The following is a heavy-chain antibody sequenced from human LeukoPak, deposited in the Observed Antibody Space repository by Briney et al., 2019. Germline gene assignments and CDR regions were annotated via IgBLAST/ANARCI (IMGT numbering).Heavy chain of an antibody. D-gene: IGHD4-17*01. V-gene: IGHV4-59*01. CDR2: IYYSGST. Sequence: SETLSLTCTVSGGSISSYYWSWIRQPPGKGLEWIGYIYYSGSTNYNPSLKSRVTISVDTSKNQFSLKLSSVTAADTAVYYCARGTMTTVTRNLGAFDYWGQGTLVTVSS. CDR1: GGSISSYY. CDR3: ARGTMTTVTRNLGAFDY. J-gene: IGHJ4*02.